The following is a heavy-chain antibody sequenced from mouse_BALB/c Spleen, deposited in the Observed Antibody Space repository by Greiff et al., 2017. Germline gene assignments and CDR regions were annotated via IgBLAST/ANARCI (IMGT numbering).Heavy chain of an antibody. Sequence: QVQLKESGPGLVAPSQSLSITCTVSGFSLTSYDISWIRQPPGKGLEWLGVIWTGGGTNYNSAFMSRLSISKDNSKSQVFLKMNSLQTDDTAIYYCVRDAYGSSYYYAMDYWGQGTSVTVSS. CDR2: IWTGGGT. CDR1: GFSLTSYD. J-gene: IGHJ4*01. V-gene: IGHV2-9-2*01. D-gene: IGHD1-1*01. CDR3: VRDAYGSSYYYAMDY.